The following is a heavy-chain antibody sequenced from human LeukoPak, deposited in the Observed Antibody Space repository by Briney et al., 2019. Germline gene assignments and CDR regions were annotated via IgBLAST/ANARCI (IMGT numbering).Heavy chain of an antibody. D-gene: IGHD4-23*01. Sequence: GASVKVSCKASGYTFTDYYIHWVRRAPGQGLERLGRINPNSGDTNYAQKFQGRVTMTRDTSISTAYMELSGLRSDDTAVYYCARTDYGGNVYYFDYWGQGTLVTVSS. CDR2: INPNSGDT. CDR3: ARTDYGGNVYYFDY. CDR1: GYTFTDYY. J-gene: IGHJ4*02. V-gene: IGHV1-2*06.